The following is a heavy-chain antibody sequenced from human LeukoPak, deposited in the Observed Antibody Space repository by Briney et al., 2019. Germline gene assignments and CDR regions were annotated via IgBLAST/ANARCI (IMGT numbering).Heavy chain of an antibody. CDR2: ISYDGTNK. CDR3: AREILTGYAFDI. J-gene: IGHJ3*02. V-gene: IGHV3-30-3*01. D-gene: IGHD7-27*01. CDR1: GFTFSTYA. Sequence: PGGSLRLSCAASGFTFSTYAMHWVRQAPGEGLEWVAFISYDGTNKYCADSVKGRFTISRDNSKNTLYLQMNSLRAEDTALYYCAREILTGYAFDIWGQGTMVTVSS.